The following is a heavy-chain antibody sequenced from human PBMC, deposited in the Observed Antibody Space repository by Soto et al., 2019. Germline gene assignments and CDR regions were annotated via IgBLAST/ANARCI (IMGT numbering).Heavy chain of an antibody. CDR2: TYYRSKWCT. CDR3: ARGKNSAFDY. D-gene: IGHD5-18*01. J-gene: IGHJ4*02. CDR1: GDSVSSSSIA. V-gene: IGHV6-1*01. Sequence: SQTLSLTCAISGDSVSSSSIAWNWIRQSPSRGLEWLGRTYYRSKWCTEYAPSVQSRITVNLDTSKNHFSLQLNSVTPEDTAVYFCARGKNSAFDYWGQGVLVTVS.